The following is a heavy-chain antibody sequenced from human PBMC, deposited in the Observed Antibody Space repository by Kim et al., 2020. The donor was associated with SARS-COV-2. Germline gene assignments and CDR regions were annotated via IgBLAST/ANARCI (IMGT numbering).Heavy chain of an antibody. V-gene: IGHV1-18*01. Sequence: ASVKVSCKASGYTFTSYGISWVRQAPGQGLEWMGWISAYNGNTNYAQKLQGRVTMTTDTSTSTAYMELRSLRSDDTAVYYCARGNDFWSGSLPLYGMDVWGQGTTVTVSS. CDR3: ARGNDFWSGSLPLYGMDV. D-gene: IGHD3-3*01. J-gene: IGHJ6*02. CDR1: GYTFTSYG. CDR2: ISAYNGNT.